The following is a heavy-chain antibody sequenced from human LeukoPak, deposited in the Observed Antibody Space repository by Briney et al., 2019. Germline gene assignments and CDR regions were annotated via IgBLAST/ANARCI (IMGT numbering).Heavy chain of an antibody. V-gene: IGHV4-39*01. CDR1: GGSISSSSYH. J-gene: IGHJ4*02. CDR2: IYYSGST. D-gene: IGHD4-17*01. Sequence: PSETLSLTCTVSGGSISSSSYHWGWIRQPPGKGLEWIGSIYYSGSTYYNPSLKSRVTISVDTSKNQFSLKLSSVTAADTAVYYCARHERYGDHYFDYWGQGTLVTVSS. CDR3: ARHERYGDHYFDY.